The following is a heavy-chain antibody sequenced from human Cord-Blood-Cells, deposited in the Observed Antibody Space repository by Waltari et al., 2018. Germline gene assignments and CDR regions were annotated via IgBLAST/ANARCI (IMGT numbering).Heavy chain of an antibody. CDR1: GGSISSSSYY. J-gene: IGHJ5*02. D-gene: IGHD3-9*01. Sequence: QLQLQESGPGLVKPSETLSLTCTVSGGSISSSSYYWGWIRQPPGKGLEWIGSIYYSGSTSDTPSLKSRVTISVDTSKNQFSRKLSSVTAADTAVYYCARHPGGYDILTGYYINWFDPWGQGTLVTVSS. CDR3: ARHPGGYDILTGYYINWFDP. V-gene: IGHV4-39*07. CDR2: IYYSGST.